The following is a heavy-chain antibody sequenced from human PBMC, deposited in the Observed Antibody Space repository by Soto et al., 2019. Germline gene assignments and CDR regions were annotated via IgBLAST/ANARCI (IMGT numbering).Heavy chain of an antibody. J-gene: IGHJ4*02. CDR3: ARDLLADYDSSGYYYSYFDY. V-gene: IGHV1-69*13. CDR2: IIPIFGTA. D-gene: IGHD3-22*01. Sequence: ASVKVSCKASGGTFSSYAISWVRQAPGQGLEWMGGIIPIFGTANYAQKFQGRVTITADESTSTAYMELSSLRSEDTAVYYCARDLLADYDSSGYYYSYFDYWGQGTLVTVSS. CDR1: GGTFSSYA.